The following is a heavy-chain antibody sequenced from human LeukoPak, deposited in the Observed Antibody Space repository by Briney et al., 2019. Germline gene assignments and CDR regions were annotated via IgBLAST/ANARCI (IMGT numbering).Heavy chain of an antibody. J-gene: IGHJ4*02. D-gene: IGHD3-10*01. CDR2: ISYDGSNK. CDR1: GFTFSSYG. V-gene: IGHV3-30*18. CDR3: AKEALSGSGSYSFDY. Sequence: GGSLRLSCAASGFTFSSYGMHWVRQAPGKGLEWVAVISYDGSNKYYADSVKGRFTISRDNSKNTLYLQMNSLRAEGTAVYYCAKEALSGSGSYSFDYWGQGTLVTVSS.